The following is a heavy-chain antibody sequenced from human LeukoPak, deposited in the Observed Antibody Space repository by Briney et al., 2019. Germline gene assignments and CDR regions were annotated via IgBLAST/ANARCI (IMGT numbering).Heavy chain of an antibody. J-gene: IGHJ3*02. Sequence: ASVKASCKASGYTFTSDYMHWGRQAPGQGLEGMGVINPSGGSTTYAQKFQGRVTMTRDTSTSTVYMELSSLRSEDTAVYYCARDGNFDIWGPGTMVTVSS. CDR2: INPSGGST. CDR1: GYTFTSDY. CDR3: ARDGNFDI. V-gene: IGHV1-46*01.